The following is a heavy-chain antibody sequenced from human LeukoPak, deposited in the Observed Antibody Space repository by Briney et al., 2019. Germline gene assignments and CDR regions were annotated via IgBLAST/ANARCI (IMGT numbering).Heavy chain of an antibody. V-gene: IGHV4-34*01. CDR1: GGSFSGYY. Sequence: SETLSLTCAVYGGSFSGYYWSWIRQPPGKGLEWIGEINHSGSTNYNPSLKSRVTISVDTSKNQFSLKLSSVTAADTAVYYCARGANWGSAGWWGWGNSGADYWGQGTLVTVSS. CDR2: INHSGST. J-gene: IGHJ4*02. D-gene: IGHD7-27*01. CDR3: ARGANWGSAGWWGWGNSGADY.